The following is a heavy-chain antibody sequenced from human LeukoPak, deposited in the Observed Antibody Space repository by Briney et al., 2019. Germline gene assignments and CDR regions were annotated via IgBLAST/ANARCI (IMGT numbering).Heavy chain of an antibody. Sequence: GGSLRLSCAASGFSVSTNAMTWVRQTPGKGLEWVSIIYSGGNTYYADSVKGRFTISRDNSKNTLFLQMNSLRAEDTAVYFCARDRPGDGYFDYWGQGTLVTVSS. CDR3: ARDRPGDGYFDY. CDR2: IYSGGNT. D-gene: IGHD3-10*01. J-gene: IGHJ4*02. V-gene: IGHV3-66*01. CDR1: GFSVSTNA.